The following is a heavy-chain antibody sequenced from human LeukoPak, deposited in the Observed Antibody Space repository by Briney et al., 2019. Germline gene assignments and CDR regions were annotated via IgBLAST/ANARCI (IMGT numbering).Heavy chain of an antibody. J-gene: IGHJ4*02. D-gene: IGHD3-22*01. CDR3: ARGSPYDSSGYYKYFDY. V-gene: IGHV4-39*06. Sequence: SETLSLTCTVSGGSLSSSSYYWGWIRQPPGKGLEWIGSIYYSGSTYYNPSLKSRVTISVDTSKNQFPLKLSSVTAADTAVYYCARGSPYDSSGYYKYFDYWGQGTLVTVSS. CDR2: IYYSGST. CDR1: GGSLSSSSYY.